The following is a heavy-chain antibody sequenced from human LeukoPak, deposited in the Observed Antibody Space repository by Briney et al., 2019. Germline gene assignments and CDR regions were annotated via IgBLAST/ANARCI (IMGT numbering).Heavy chain of an antibody. V-gene: IGHV4-59*01. D-gene: IGHD6-13*01. J-gene: IGHJ4*02. Sequence: SETLSLTCSVSGCSISSYYWSWIRQPPGKGLEWIGYIYYSESTNYNPSLKSRVTISVDTSKNQFSLQLSSVTAADTGVYYCARPRYSSSWYLYYFDYWGQGTLVTVPS. CDR3: ARPRYSSSWYLYYFDY. CDR2: IYYSEST. CDR1: GCSISSYY.